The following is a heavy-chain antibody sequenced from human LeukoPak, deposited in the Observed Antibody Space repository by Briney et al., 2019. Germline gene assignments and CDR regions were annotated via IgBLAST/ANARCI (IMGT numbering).Heavy chain of an antibody. CDR2: IHTSGDT. CDR1: GGSISSFY. V-gene: IGHV4-4*09. J-gene: IGHJ4*02. Sequence: SETLSLTCTVSGGSISSFYWSWIRQPPGKGLEWIGYIHTSGDTSYNPSLKSRVTISVDSSKKQFSLKLGPVTAADTAVYYCATSPKVTYFDYWGQGTLVTVSS. CDR3: ATSPKVTYFDY.